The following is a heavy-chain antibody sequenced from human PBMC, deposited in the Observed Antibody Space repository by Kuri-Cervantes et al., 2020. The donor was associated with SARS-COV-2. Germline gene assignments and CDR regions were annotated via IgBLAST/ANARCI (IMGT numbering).Heavy chain of an antibody. Sequence: SVKVSCKASGGTFSSYAISWVRQAPGQGLAWMGGIIPIFGTANYAQKFQGRVTITADEPTSTANMELSSLRTEDTAVYYCAGGGGTYDDLWRRDYYWGQGALVTVSS. CDR1: GGTFSSYA. CDR2: IIPIFGTA. V-gene: IGHV1-69*13. CDR3: AGGGGTYDDLWRRDYY. J-gene: IGHJ4*02. D-gene: IGHD3-3*01.